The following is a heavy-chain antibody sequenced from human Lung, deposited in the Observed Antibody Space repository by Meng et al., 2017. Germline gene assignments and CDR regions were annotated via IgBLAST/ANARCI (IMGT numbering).Heavy chain of an antibody. CDR1: GASINNGDYY. CDR3: AKEGYDARLVLGEFSLVGYGMDV. Sequence: SETLSLTCTVSGASINNGDYYWSWIRQPAGKGLEWIGRIYTTGDTNYNPSLKNRVTISIDTSKNQFSLKLTSVTAADTTVYYCAKEGYDARLVLGEFSLVGYGMDVWGQGITVTVSS. J-gene: IGHJ6*02. D-gene: IGHD3-16*02. CDR2: IYTTGDT. V-gene: IGHV4-61*02.